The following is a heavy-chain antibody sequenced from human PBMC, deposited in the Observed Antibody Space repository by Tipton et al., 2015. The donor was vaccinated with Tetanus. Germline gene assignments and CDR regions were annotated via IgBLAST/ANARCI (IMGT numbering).Heavy chain of an antibody. CDR3: GRERVNLAVAAGFDY. CDR2: IYYSGTT. D-gene: IGHD6-19*01. Sequence: LRLSCTVSGGSISSGGYYWSWIRQHPGKGLEWIGYIYYSGTTYYNPSLKSRVTISVDTSKNQFSLKLSSVTAADTAVYYCGRERVNLAVAAGFDYWGQGTLVTVSS. J-gene: IGHJ4*02. CDR1: GGSISSGGYY. V-gene: IGHV4-31*03.